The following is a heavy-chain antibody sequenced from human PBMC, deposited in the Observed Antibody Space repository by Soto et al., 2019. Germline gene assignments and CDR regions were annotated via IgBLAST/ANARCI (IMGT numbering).Heavy chain of an antibody. D-gene: IGHD3-10*01. CDR1: GFTFTTYA. CDR3: AKGRGGSGSLTPRVDF. J-gene: IGHJ4*02. CDR2: ISGSGGVT. V-gene: IGHV3-23*01. Sequence: EVQLLESGGGLVQPGGSLRLSCAASGFTFTTYAMSWVRQAPGKGLEWVSDISGSGGVTYYADSVKGRFTVSRDNFKNTLYLQMSSLRAEDTALYYCAKGRGGSGSLTPRVDFWGQGTLVTVSS.